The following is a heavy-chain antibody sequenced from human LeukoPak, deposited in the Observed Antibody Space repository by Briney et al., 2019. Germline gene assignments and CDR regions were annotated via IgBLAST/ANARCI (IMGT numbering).Heavy chain of an antibody. CDR3: AKYQRFLEWSFDY. D-gene: IGHD3-3*01. CDR2: IRYDGSNK. V-gene: IGHV3-30*02. CDR1: GFTFSSYG. Sequence: GGSLRLSCAASGFTFSSYGMHWVRQAPGKGLEWVAFIRYDGSNKYYADSVKGRFTISRDNSKNTLYLQMNSLRAEDTAVYYCAKYQRFLEWSFDYWGQGTLVTVSS. J-gene: IGHJ4*02.